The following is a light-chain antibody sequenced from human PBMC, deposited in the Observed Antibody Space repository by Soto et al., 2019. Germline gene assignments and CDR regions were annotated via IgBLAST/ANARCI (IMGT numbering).Light chain of an antibody. CDR1: QSISVTY. CDR2: TTS. CDR3: QQYGYSPIT. J-gene: IGKJ5*01. Sequence: EIVLTKSPGTLSWSTGERATLSCRASQSISVTYLAWYQQKPGQAPRLLIYTTSIRATGIPDRFSGSGSGTDFTLTISRLEPEDFAVYYCQQYGYSPITFGQGTRLEIK. V-gene: IGKV3-20*01.